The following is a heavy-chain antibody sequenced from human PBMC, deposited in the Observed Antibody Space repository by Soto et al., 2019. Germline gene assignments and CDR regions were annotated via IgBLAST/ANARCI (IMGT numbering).Heavy chain of an antibody. CDR3: ARVPSSNYHYFDY. Sequence: GGSLRLSCAASGFTVSSYYMSWVRQAPGKGLEWVSVIYSAGSADFADSVKGRFAISRDNSKNTLYLQMSSLRAEDTAVYYCARVPSSNYHYFDYWGQGTLVTVSS. CDR1: GFTVSSYY. V-gene: IGHV3-66*01. CDR2: IYSAGSA. J-gene: IGHJ4*02. D-gene: IGHD6-13*01.